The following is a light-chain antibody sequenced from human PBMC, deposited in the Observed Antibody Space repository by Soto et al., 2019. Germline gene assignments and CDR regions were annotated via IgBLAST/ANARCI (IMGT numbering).Light chain of an antibody. CDR2: DAS. CDR3: QQYDSYSPS. V-gene: IGKV1-5*01. CDR1: QSISSW. J-gene: IGKJ2*01. Sequence: DIQMTQSPSTLSASVGDRVTITCRASQSISSWLAWYQQKSGKAPKLLIYDASSLESGVPSRFSGSGSGTEFTLTISSLRPDDFATYYCQQYDSYSPSFGQGTKVDIK.